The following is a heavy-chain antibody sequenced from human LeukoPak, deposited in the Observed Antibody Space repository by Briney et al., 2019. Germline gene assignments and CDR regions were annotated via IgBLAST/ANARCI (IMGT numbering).Heavy chain of an antibody. D-gene: IGHD3-22*01. J-gene: IGHJ4*02. CDR2: ISGSGGST. V-gene: IGHV3-23*01. CDR3: AKETARYYYDSSGYYFLDC. Sequence: PGGSLRLSCAASGFTFSSYAMSWVRQAPGKGLEWVSAISGSGGSTYYADSVKGRFTISRDNSKNTLYLQMNSLRAEDTAVYYCAKETARYYYDSSGYYFLDCWGQGTLVTVSS. CDR1: GFTFSSYA.